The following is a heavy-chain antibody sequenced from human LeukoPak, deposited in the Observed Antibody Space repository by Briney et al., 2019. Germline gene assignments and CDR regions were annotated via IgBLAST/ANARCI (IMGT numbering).Heavy chain of an antibody. CDR3: ARDVDSSGWYRDGMDV. V-gene: IGHV1-18*01. Sequence: ASVKVSCKASGYTFTSYGISWVRQAPGQGLEWMGWISAYNGNTNYAQKLQGRVTMTTDTSTSTAYMELRSLRSDDTAVCYCARDVDSSGWYRDGMDVWGQGTTVTVSS. J-gene: IGHJ6*02. CDR1: GYTFTSYG. CDR2: ISAYNGNT. D-gene: IGHD6-19*01.